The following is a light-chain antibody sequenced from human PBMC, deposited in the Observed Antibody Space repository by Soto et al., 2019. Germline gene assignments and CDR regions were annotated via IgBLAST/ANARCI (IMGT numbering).Light chain of an antibody. V-gene: IGKV1-13*02. Sequence: AIQLTQSPSSLSASVGDRVTITCRAGQVIASALAWYQQKPGKAPKLLIYVASTLESGVPSRLSGSGSGTDFTLTISSLQPEDSATYYCQQFNSYPRTFGQGTKVEIK. CDR2: VAS. J-gene: IGKJ1*01. CDR3: QQFNSYPRT. CDR1: QVIASA.